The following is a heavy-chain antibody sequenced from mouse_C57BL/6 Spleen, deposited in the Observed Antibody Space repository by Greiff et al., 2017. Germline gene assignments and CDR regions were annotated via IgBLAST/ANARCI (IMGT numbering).Heavy chain of an antibody. CDR3: ASTFSGYDAMDY. CDR1: GYTFTSYW. CDR2: IYPGSGST. Sequence: QMQLKQPGAELVKPGASVKMSCKASGYTFTSYWITWVKQRPGQGLEWIGDIYPGSGSTNYNEKFKSKATLTVDTSSSTAYMQRSSLTSEDSAVYYGASTFSGYDAMDYWGQGTSVTVSS. J-gene: IGHJ4*01. V-gene: IGHV1-55*01. D-gene: IGHD3-2*02.